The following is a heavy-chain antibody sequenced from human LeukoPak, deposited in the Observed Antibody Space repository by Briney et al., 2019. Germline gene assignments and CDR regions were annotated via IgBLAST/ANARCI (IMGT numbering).Heavy chain of an antibody. CDR3: AKDRSSTWSLDL. Sequence: GGSLRLSCAASGFTFSSDGMHWVRQAPGKGLEWVAVISYDGSSKYYADSVRGRFTISRDNSKNTLYLQMNSLRGEDTAVYYCAKDRSSTWSLDLWGQGTLVTVSS. D-gene: IGHD6-13*01. V-gene: IGHV3-30*18. CDR2: ISYDGSSK. CDR1: GFTFSSDG. J-gene: IGHJ5*02.